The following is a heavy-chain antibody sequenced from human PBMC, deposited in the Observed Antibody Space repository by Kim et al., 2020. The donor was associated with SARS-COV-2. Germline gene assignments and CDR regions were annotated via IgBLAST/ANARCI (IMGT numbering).Heavy chain of an antibody. CDR1: GFTFSSYE. CDR2: ISSSGSTI. CDR3: ARDLVVAAY. V-gene: IGHV3-48*03. J-gene: IGHJ4*02. Sequence: GGSLRLSCAASGFTFSSYEMNWVRQAPGKGLEWVSSISSSGSTIYYADSVKGRFTISRDNAKNSLYLQMNSLRAEDTAVYYCARDLVVAAYWGQGTLVTVSS. D-gene: IGHD2-15*01.